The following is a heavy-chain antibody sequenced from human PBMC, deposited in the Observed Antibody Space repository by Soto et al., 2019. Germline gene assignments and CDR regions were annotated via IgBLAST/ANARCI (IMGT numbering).Heavy chain of an antibody. D-gene: IGHD6-19*01. CDR1: GYTFTSYG. J-gene: IGHJ5*02. CDR3: ARDYSSGWSTNFWGKGENWFDP. CDR2: ISPYSGKT. Sequence: QVQLEQSEAEVKKPGASVKVSCKTSGYTFTSYGISWVRQAPGQGLEWMGWISPYSGKTNYAQKVQGRVTMTTDTSTSTAYMELRSLRSVDTAVYYCARDYSSGWSTNFWGKGENWFDPWGQGTLVTVSS. V-gene: IGHV1-18*01.